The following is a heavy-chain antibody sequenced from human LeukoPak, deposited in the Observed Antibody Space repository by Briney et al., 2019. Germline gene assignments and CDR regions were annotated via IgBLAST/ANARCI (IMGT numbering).Heavy chain of an antibody. CDR2: ITGSGDGT. D-gene: IGHD1-7*01. J-gene: IGHJ4*02. CDR1: GFTFSNYA. CDR3: AKDPYNWNYYFDY. V-gene: IGHV3-23*01. Sequence: GGSLRLSCAASGFTFSNYAMMWVRQAPGKRLEWVSSITGSGDGTYYADSVRGRFTISRDNSENTLYLQLNSLRAEDAAVYYCAKDPYNWNYYFDYWGQGTLVTVSS.